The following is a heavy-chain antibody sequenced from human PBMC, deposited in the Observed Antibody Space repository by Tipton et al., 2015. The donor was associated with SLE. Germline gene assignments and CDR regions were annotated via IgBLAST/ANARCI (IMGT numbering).Heavy chain of an antibody. CDR3: ARKFGRVGYFDY. CDR1: GGSISSGSYY. Sequence: TLSLTCTVSGGSISSGSYYWSWIRQPAGKGLEWIGHISTSGSTKYNPSLKSRVTISVDTSKNQFSLKLSSVTAADTAVYYCARKFGRVGYFDYWGQGTLVTVSS. V-gene: IGHV4-61*09. D-gene: IGHD3-10*01. J-gene: IGHJ4*02. CDR2: ISTSGST.